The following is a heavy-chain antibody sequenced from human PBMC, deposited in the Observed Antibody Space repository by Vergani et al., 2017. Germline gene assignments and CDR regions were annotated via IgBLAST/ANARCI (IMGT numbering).Heavy chain of an antibody. CDR1: GGSFSGYY. CDR3: TRTRPNVPRLTYYDFWSGYVGWFDP. D-gene: IGHD3-3*01. J-gene: IGHJ5*02. CDR2: INHSGST. V-gene: IGHV4-34*01. Sequence: QVQLQQWGAGLLKPSETLSLTCAVYGGSFSGYYWSWIRQPPGKGLELIGEINHSGSTNYNPSLKSRVTISVDTSKNQFSLKLSSVTAADTAVYYCTRTRPNVPRLTYYDFWSGYVGWFDPWGQGTLVTVSS.